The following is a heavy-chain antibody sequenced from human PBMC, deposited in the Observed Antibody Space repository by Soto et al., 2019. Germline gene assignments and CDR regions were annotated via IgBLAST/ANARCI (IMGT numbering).Heavy chain of an antibody. CDR2: ISSSSSTI. CDR1: GFTFSSYS. CDR3: AREVQRFVKQWLVTGFDY. V-gene: IGHV3-48*02. Sequence: GGSLRLSCAASGFTFSSYSMNWVRQAPGKGLEWVSYISSSSSTIYYADSVKGRFTISRDNAKNSLYLQMNSLRDEDTAVYYCAREVQRFVKQWLVTGFDYWGQGTLVTVSS. D-gene: IGHD6-19*01. J-gene: IGHJ4*02.